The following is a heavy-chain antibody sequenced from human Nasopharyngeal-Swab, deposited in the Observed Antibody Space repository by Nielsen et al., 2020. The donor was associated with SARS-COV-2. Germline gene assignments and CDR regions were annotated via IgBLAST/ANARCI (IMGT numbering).Heavy chain of an antibody. CDR3: ATDLRFGYVVDGY. J-gene: IGHJ4*02. D-gene: IGHD3-10*01. Sequence: ASAKVSCKASGFTLAELSIQWVRQVPGKRLVWMGGFDPEDGEAIYAQKFQGRVTISEDTSTDTAYTELRNLRSEDTAVYYCATDLRFGYVVDGYWGQGTLITVSS. CDR2: FDPEDGEA. V-gene: IGHV1-24*01. CDR1: GFTLAELS.